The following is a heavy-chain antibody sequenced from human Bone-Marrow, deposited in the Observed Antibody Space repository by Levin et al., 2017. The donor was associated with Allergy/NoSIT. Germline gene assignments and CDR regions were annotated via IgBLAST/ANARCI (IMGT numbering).Heavy chain of an antibody. CDR2: ISGYNGDT. CDR3: ARERGILRFLEWPLSGMDV. V-gene: IGHV1-18*01. Sequence: ASVKVSCKAAGYRLTNYGMSWVRQAPGQGLEWMGWISGYNGDTKDAERFQDRVTMTTDTSTTTVYMELRRLKSDDTAVYYCARERGILRFLEWPLSGMDVWGPGTTVTVSS. J-gene: IGHJ6*02. CDR1: GYRLTNYG. D-gene: IGHD3-3*01.